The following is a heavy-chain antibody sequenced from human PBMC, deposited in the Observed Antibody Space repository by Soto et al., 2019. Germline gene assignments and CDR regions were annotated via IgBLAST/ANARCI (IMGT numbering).Heavy chain of an antibody. Sequence: QVQLQESAPGLVKPSQTLSLTCTVSGGFISSGDSYWNWIRQHPGKCLEWIGYIYYSGSTYYNPSLQSRFTISVHTSTNQFPLKLRSVTASDTAVYYCAACWIGSRPGVEPWGQGNLVTVSS. CDR2: IYYSGST. CDR1: GGFISSGDSY. V-gene: IGHV4-31*03. J-gene: IGHJ5*02. D-gene: IGHD3-3*01. CDR3: AACWIGSRPGVEP.